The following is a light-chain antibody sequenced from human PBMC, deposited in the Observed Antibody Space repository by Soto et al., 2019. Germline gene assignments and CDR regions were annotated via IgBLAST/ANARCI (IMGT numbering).Light chain of an antibody. Sequence: AIQMTQSPSSLSASVGDRVTITCRASQGIRNALGWYQQKAGKAPKLLIYAAPSLQSGVPSRFSGSGSGTDFTLTISSLQPEDFATYYCLQDYNCPRTFGQGTKVDIK. CDR2: AAP. CDR3: LQDYNCPRT. J-gene: IGKJ1*01. V-gene: IGKV1-6*01. CDR1: QGIRNA.